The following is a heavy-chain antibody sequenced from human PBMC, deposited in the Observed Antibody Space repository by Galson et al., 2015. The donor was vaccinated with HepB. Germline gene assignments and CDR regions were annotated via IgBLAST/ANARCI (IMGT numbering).Heavy chain of an antibody. Sequence: SLRLSCAASGFTFSSYAMHWVRQAPGKGLEWVAVISYNGSNKYYADSVKGRFTISRDNSKNTLYLQMNSLRAEDTAVYYCARVSTYYGSGSYYNRGAFDIWGQGTMVTVSS. CDR3: ARVSTYYGSGSYYNRGAFDI. J-gene: IGHJ3*02. D-gene: IGHD3-10*01. V-gene: IGHV3-30*04. CDR1: GFTFSSYA. CDR2: ISYNGSNK.